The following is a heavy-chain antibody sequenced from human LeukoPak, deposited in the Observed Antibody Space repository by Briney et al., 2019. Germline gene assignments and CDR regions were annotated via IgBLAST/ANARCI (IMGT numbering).Heavy chain of an antibody. Sequence: ASVKVSCKASGYTFTGYHMHWVRQAPGQGLEWMGRINPNSGGTNYAQKFQGRVTMTRDTSISTAYMELSRLRSDDTAVYYCARADYYGSGSYNYWGQGTLVTVSS. CDR3: ARADYYGSGSYNY. CDR1: GYTFTGYH. D-gene: IGHD3-10*01. V-gene: IGHV1-2*06. J-gene: IGHJ4*02. CDR2: INPNSGGT.